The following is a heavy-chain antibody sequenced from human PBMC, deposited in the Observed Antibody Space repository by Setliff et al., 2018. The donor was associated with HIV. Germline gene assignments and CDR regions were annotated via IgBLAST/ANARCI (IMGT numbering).Heavy chain of an antibody. V-gene: IGHV1-2*02. CDR2: INPNSGGT. D-gene: IGHD1-26*01. CDR3: PRDLGPGGGSYRMPINWFDP. Sequence: ASVKVSCKASGYTFTGYYMHWVRQAPGQGLEWMGWINPNSGGTNYAQRFQGRVTMTRDTSISTAYMELSRLISDDTAVYYWPRDLGPGGGSYRMPINWFDPWGQGTLVTVSS. J-gene: IGHJ5*02. CDR1: GYTFTGYY.